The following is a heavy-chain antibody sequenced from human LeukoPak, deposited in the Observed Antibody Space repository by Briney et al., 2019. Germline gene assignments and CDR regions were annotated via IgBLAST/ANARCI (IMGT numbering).Heavy chain of an antibody. CDR1: GFTFSTYA. CDR2: ISGNGDYT. D-gene: IGHD3-9*01. CDR3: ARRGATGTYYFDY. J-gene: IGHJ4*02. V-gene: IGHV3-23*01. Sequence: PGGSLRLSCAASGFTFSTYAMSWVRQAPGKGLEWVSFISGNGDYTNYADSVKGRFTISRDNSKNTVYLQMYSLRADDTAVYYCARRGATGTYYFDYWGQGTLVTVSS.